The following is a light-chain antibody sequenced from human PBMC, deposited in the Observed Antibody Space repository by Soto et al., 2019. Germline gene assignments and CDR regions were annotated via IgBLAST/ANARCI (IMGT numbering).Light chain of an antibody. J-gene: IGKJ5*01. CDR3: QQRNNWPPSIT. CDR2: DAS. CDR1: QSVGGH. V-gene: IGKV3-11*01. Sequence: EIVLTQSPATLSLSPGERATLSCRASQSVGGHLAWYQQNPGQAPRLRIYDASDRATGIPARFSGSGSETDFTLTISSLEPDDFAVYYCQQRNNWPPSITFGQGTRLDIK.